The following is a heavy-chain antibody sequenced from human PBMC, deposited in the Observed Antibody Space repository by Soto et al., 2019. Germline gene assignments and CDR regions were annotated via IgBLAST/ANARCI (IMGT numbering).Heavy chain of an antibody. CDR2: IYYSGST. CDR3: AITPSLETGSTEFDY. J-gene: IGHJ4*02. CDR1: GGSISSGGYH. D-gene: IGHD3-10*01. Sequence: QVQLQESGPGLVKPSQTLSLTCTVSGGSISSGGYHWSWIRQHPGKGLEWIGYIYYSGSTYYNPSLKSRVIISVDTSKNQFSLELSSVTAADTAVCYCAITPSLETGSTEFDYWGQGTLATVSS. V-gene: IGHV4-31*03.